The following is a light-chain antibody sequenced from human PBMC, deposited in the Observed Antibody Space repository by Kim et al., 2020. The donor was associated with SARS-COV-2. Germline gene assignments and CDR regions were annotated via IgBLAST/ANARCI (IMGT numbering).Light chain of an antibody. CDR3: QQTYSLPLT. Sequence: DIQMTQSPSSLSASVGDRVNITGRADQSITNDLNWYQQKPGKVPNVLIYSASSLQGGVPSRFSGSGSGTDFTLTISSLQPEDFATYYCQQTYSLPLTFGGGTKVDIK. CDR1: QSITND. CDR2: SAS. J-gene: IGKJ4*01. V-gene: IGKV1-39*01.